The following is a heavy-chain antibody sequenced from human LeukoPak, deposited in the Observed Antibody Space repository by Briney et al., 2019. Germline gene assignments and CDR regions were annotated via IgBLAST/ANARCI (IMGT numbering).Heavy chain of an antibody. Sequence: SETLSPTCTVSGGSISSYYWSWIRQPPGKGLEWIGYIYYSGSTNYNPSLKSRVTISVDTSKNQFSLKLSSVTAADTAVYYCARGGNLVATYDLGYYGMDVWGQGTTVTVSS. J-gene: IGHJ6*02. CDR2: IYYSGST. CDR3: ARGGNLVATYDLGYYGMDV. V-gene: IGHV4-59*01. D-gene: IGHD5-12*01. CDR1: GGSISSYY.